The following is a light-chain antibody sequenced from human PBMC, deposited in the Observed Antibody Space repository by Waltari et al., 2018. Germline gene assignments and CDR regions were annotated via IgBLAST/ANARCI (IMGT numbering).Light chain of an antibody. CDR1: ESVTNN. CDR3: QQYNNWPIT. CDR2: GAV. Sequence: EIVMTQSPATLSVSPGERATIPCRASESVTNNPAWYQKRPGHPPRLLIHGAVTRATEIAARFTGSGSGTEFTLTISNLQSEDFAVYYCQQYNNWPITFGGGTKVEIK. J-gene: IGKJ4*01. V-gene: IGKV3-15*01.